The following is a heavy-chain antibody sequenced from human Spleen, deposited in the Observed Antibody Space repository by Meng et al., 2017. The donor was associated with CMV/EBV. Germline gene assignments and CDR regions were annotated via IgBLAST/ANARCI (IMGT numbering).Heavy chain of an antibody. D-gene: IGHD1-26*01. CDR1: GFSFNIYS. CDR3: TTDVAGVGARRYDFDY. CDR2: ISSSSTYI. J-gene: IGHJ4*02. V-gene: IGHV3-21*03. Sequence: GESLKISCAASGFSFNIYSMNWVRQAPGKGLEWVSSISSSSTYIYYADSVKSRFTISRDNAKNSLYLQMNSLKTEDTAVYYCTTDVAGVGARRYDFDYWGQGTLVIVSS.